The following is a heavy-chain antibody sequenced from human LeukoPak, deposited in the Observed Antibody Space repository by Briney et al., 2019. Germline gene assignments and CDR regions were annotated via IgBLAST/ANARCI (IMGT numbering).Heavy chain of an antibody. Sequence: ASVKVSCKASGDTLTNYYMHWVRQAPGQGLEWMGIISPSGDSASYAQKFQGRVTMTRDTSTSTVYMELRSLRSDDTAVYYCARDLKMGYSSGRYSWGTGSSNDYWGQGTLVTVSS. V-gene: IGHV1-46*01. CDR2: ISPSGDSA. J-gene: IGHJ4*02. D-gene: IGHD6-19*01. CDR3: ARDLKMGYSSGRYSWGTGSSNDY. CDR1: GDTLTNYY.